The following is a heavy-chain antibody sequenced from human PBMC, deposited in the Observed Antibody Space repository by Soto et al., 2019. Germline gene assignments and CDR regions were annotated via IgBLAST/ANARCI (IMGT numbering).Heavy chain of an antibody. CDR2: VYPNDAK. CDR3: VRTLGIQIWPTVYWYFDL. D-gene: IGHD5-18*01. J-gene: IGHJ2*01. Sequence: QVTLKESGPVLVKPTETLTLTCTVSGFSLSNSRMGVSWIRQPPGKALQWLAHVYPNDAKVHSTSLKSRLTISKDTSKSQVVLTMTNMDPADTATYYCVRTLGIQIWPTVYWYFDLWGRGTLVTVSS. CDR1: GFSLSNSRMG. V-gene: IGHV2-26*01.